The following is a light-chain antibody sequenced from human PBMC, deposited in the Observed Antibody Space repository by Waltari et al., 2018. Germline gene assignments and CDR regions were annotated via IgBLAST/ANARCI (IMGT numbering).Light chain of an antibody. CDR2: WTS. CDR1: QTVLYSPHNQNF. Sequence: IVMTQSPDYLAVSLGGPATINCQSSQTVLYSPHNQNFLSWYHQKPGQPPKLLIYWTSIRASGGSARFSGSGSGTDVTLTIGCLQADDVGVYYCQQYYSTPWTFGQGTRVEIK. CDR3: QQYYSTPWT. J-gene: IGKJ1*01. V-gene: IGKV4-1*01.